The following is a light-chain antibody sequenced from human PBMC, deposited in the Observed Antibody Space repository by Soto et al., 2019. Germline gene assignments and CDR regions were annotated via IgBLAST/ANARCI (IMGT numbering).Light chain of an antibody. Sequence: DIQMTQSPSSLSASVGDRVTITCRASQGIRNFLAWYQQKPGKVPKLLISAASTLESGVPSRFSGSGSGTDFILTITRLQPEDVATYYCQKYSSVITFGQGTRLEIK. J-gene: IGKJ5*01. CDR2: AAS. CDR1: QGIRNF. V-gene: IGKV1-27*01. CDR3: QKYSSVIT.